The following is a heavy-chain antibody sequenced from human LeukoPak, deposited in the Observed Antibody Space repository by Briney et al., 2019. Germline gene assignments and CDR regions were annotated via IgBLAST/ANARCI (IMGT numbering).Heavy chain of an antibody. V-gene: IGHV3-7*01. CDR1: GFSFSSYW. CDR3: ARWRGRQSEFDY. CDR2: IKQNGREI. D-gene: IGHD1-1*01. J-gene: IGHJ4*02. Sequence: GGSLRLSCAASGFSFSSYWMSWVRQAPGKGLEWVANIKQNGREIYYVDSVRGRFTISRDNAKNSLYLQMNSLRAEDTAVYYCARWRGRQSEFDYWGQGTLVTVSS.